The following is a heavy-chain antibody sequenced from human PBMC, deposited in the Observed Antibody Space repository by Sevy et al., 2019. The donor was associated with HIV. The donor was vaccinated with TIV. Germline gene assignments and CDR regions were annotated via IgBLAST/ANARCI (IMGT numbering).Heavy chain of an antibody. CDR3: ARVVLYYDANYCDY. V-gene: IGHV3-48*02. D-gene: IGHD3-22*01. Sequence: GGSLRLSCAASGFXFSQYSMNWVRQAPXKGLEWXSYISGTXGTIYYAASVKGRFTISRDNAKNSVYLQMNSLRDEDTAVYYCARVVLYYDANYCDYWGQGALVTVSS. J-gene: IGHJ4*02. CDR1: GFXFSQYS. CDR2: ISGTXGTI.